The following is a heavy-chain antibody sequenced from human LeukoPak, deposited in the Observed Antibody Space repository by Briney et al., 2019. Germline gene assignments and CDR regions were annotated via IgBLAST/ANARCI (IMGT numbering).Heavy chain of an antibody. Sequence: PGGSLRLSCAASGFTVSSNYMSWVRQAPGKGLEWVSVIYSGGSTYYADSVKGRFTISRDSSKNTLYLQMNSLRAEDTAVYYCATTYDSSGYFDYWGQGTLVTVSS. V-gene: IGHV3-66*01. CDR1: GFTVSSNY. J-gene: IGHJ4*02. CDR2: IYSGGST. CDR3: ATTYDSSGYFDY. D-gene: IGHD3-22*01.